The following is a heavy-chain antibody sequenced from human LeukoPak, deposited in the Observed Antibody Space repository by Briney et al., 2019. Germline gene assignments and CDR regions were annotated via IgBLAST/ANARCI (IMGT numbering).Heavy chain of an antibody. CDR2: MFYRGST. J-gene: IGHJ4*02. CDR3: ARQGGWGGAASLIEY. D-gene: IGHD1-26*01. V-gene: IGHV4-39*01. Sequence: SETLSLTCTVSGVSISTSTYYWAWIRQPPGKGLEWIGSMFYRGSTYYNASLKSRVTISVDTSKNQFSLNLSSVTASDTAIFCCARQGGWGGAASLIEYWGQGTLVTVSS. CDR1: GVSISTSTYY.